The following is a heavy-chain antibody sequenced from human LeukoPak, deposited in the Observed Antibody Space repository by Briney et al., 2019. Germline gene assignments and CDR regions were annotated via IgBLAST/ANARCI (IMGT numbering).Heavy chain of an antibody. Sequence: GGSLRLSCAASGFTFSSYGMHWVRQAPGKGLEWVAFIRYDGSNKYYADSVKGRFTISRDNSKNTLYLQMNSLRAEDTAVYYCAKGGVGTMIVVGPFDYWGQGTLVTVSS. CDR2: IRYDGSNK. CDR1: GFTFSSYG. J-gene: IGHJ4*02. V-gene: IGHV3-30*02. CDR3: AKGGVGTMIVVGPFDY. D-gene: IGHD3-22*01.